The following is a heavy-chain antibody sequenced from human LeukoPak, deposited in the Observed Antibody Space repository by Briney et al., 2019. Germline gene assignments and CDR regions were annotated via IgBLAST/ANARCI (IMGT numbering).Heavy chain of an antibody. V-gene: IGHV3-48*01. Sequence: QSGGSLRLSCAASGFTFSSYSMNWVRQAPGKGLEWVSSISSSSSTIYYADSVKGRFTISRDNAKNSLYLQMNSLRAEDTAVYYCARDPSHYDSSGYLLDYWGQGTLVTVSS. D-gene: IGHD3-22*01. CDR2: ISSSSSTI. J-gene: IGHJ4*02. CDR3: ARDPSHYDSSGYLLDY. CDR1: GFTFSSYS.